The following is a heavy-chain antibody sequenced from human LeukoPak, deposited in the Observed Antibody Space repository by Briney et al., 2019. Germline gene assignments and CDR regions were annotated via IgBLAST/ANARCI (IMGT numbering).Heavy chain of an antibody. CDR2: ISSSSSTI. D-gene: IGHD6-13*01. CDR1: GFTFSNYW. Sequence: SGGSLRLSCAASGFTFSNYWMSWVRQAPGKGLEWVSYISSSSSTIYYADSVKGRFTISRDNAKNTLYLQMNSLRAEDTAVYYCALTKQQLAIDYWGQGTLVTVSS. J-gene: IGHJ4*02. V-gene: IGHV3-48*04. CDR3: ALTKQQLAIDY.